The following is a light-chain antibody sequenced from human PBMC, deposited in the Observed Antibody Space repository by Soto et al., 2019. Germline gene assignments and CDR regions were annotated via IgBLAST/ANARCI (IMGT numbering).Light chain of an antibody. V-gene: IGKV1-5*01. CDR2: DAS. CDR3: QQYHSYPVT. CDR1: QSISSW. J-gene: IGKJ1*01. Sequence: DIQMTQSPSTLSASVGDRVTITCRASQSISSWLAWYQQKPGKAPKLLIYDASSLESGVPSRFSGSGSGTEFTLTISSLQPDDFATYYCQQYHSYPVTFGQGTKVEIK.